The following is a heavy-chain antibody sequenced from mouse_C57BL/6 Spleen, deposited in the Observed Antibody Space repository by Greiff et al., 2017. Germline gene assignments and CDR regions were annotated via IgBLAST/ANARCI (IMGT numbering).Heavy chain of an antibody. CDR3: ARWYGSSSY. V-gene: IGHV1-54*01. Sequence: QVQLQQSGAELVRPGTSVKVSCKASGYAFTNYLIEWVKQRPGQGLEWIGVINPGSGGTNYNEKFKGKATLTADKSSSTAYMQLSSLTSEDSAVYCCARWYGSSSYWGQGTLVTVSA. CDR1: GYAFTNYL. CDR2: INPGSGGT. J-gene: IGHJ3*01. D-gene: IGHD1-1*01.